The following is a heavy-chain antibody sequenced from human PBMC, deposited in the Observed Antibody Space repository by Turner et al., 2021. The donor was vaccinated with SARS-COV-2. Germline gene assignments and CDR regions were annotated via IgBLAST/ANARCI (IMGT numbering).Heavy chain of an antibody. CDR3: ARSYHTYYFDY. V-gene: IGHV4-39*01. D-gene: IGHD2-2*01. CDR2: IFTRRST. CDR1: GGSITSSTHN. J-gene: IGHJ4*02. Sequence: QLQLQKSGPGRVKPSGTLSITCTVTGGSITSSTHNCGCIRQPPGKGLDWIGSIFTRRSTYYNPSSKSRVTISVDTSKYQSSLKLTSVTAADTAVYYCARSYHTYYFDYWGQATLGTVSS.